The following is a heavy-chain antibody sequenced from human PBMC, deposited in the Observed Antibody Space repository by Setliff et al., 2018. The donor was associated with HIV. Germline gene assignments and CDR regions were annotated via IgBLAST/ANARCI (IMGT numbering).Heavy chain of an antibody. CDR3: TRARYPSYYDYVWGSYPFDY. J-gene: IGHJ4*02. V-gene: IGHV3-49*04. CDR1: GFTFVDYA. CDR2: VRYETYGGTS. D-gene: IGHD3-16*01. Sequence: PGGSLRLSCSPSGFTFVDYAVTWVRQAPGKGLEWIGFVRYETYGGTSHYAASVEGRFTISRDDSKSIAYLQMNSLKTEDTAVYYCTRARYPSYYDYVWGSYPFDYWGQGTLVTVSS.